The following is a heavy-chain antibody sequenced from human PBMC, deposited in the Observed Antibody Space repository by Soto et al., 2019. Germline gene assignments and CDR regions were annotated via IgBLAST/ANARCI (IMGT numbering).Heavy chain of an antibody. CDR2: MRGSGDST. D-gene: IGHD4-17*01. J-gene: IGHJ4*02. CDR1: GFTFSTYA. CDR3: AKSLYGGLDY. Sequence: EVQLSESGGGLVQPGGSLRLSCAASGFTFSTYAMSWVRQAPGKGLEWVSGMRGSGDSTHYADSVKGRFTISRDNSKNTLYLQMNSLRVEDTAVYYCAKSLYGGLDYWGQGTLVTVSS. V-gene: IGHV3-23*01.